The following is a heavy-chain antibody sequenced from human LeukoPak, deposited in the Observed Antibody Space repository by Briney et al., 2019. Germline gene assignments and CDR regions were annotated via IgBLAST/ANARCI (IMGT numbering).Heavy chain of an antibody. Sequence: GRSLRLSCAASGFTFSSYGMHWVRQAPGKGLEWVAVIWYDGSNKYYADSVKGRFTISRDNSKNTLYLQMNSLRAEDTAVYYCARETHYYGSGSYDLGYWGQRTLVTVSS. D-gene: IGHD3-10*01. CDR1: GFTFSSYG. CDR2: IWYDGSNK. CDR3: ARETHYYGSGSYDLGY. J-gene: IGHJ4*02. V-gene: IGHV3-33*01.